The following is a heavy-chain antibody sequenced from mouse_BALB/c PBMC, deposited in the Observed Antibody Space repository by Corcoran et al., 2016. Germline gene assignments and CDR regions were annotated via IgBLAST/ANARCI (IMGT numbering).Heavy chain of an antibody. CDR1: GYTFTNYG. J-gene: IGHJ4*01. CDR3: AREGYDYAMDY. D-gene: IGHD2-4*01. V-gene: IGHV9-1*02. CDR2: INTYTGEP. Sequence: QIQLVQSGPELKKPGETVKISCKASGYTFTNYGMNWVKQAPGKGLKWMGGINTYTGEPTYADDFKGRFAFSLETSASTAYLQINNLKNEDMATYFCAREGYDYAMDYLGQGTSVTVS.